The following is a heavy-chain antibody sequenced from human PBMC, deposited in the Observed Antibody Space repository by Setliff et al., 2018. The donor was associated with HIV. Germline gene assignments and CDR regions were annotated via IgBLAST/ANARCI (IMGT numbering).Heavy chain of an antibody. V-gene: IGHV4-59*11. CDR3: AREVYNWNDGVDY. CDR1: GGSISSHY. CDR2: IYYSGST. J-gene: IGHJ4*02. D-gene: IGHD1-20*01. Sequence: NPSETLSLTCTVSGGSISSHYWSWIRQPPGKGLEWIGSIYYSGSTNYNPSLKSRVAISVDTSKNQFSLKLSPVTAADTAVYYCAREVYNWNDGVDYWGQGTLVTVSS.